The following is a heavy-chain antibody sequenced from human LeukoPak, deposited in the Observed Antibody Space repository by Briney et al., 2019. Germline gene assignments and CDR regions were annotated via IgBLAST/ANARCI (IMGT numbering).Heavy chain of an antibody. CDR2: ISWNSGSI. D-gene: IGHD3-22*01. CDR3: AKSMGSSGYYWYYFDY. V-gene: IGHV3-9*01. Sequence: GGSLRLSCAASGFTFDDYAMHWVRQAPGKGLEWVSGISWNSGSIGYADSVKGRFTISRDNSKNTLYLQMNSLRAEDTAVYYCAKSMGSSGYYWYYFDYWGQGTLVTVSS. J-gene: IGHJ4*02. CDR1: GFTFDDYA.